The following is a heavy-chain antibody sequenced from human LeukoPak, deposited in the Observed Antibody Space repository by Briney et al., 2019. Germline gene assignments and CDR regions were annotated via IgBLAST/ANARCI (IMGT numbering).Heavy chain of an antibody. CDR2: ISYDGKDK. J-gene: IGHJ3*02. D-gene: IGHD5-18*01. Sequence: PGGSLRLSCAASGFAFTYYGMHWVRQAPGKGLEWVAVISYDGKDKYYADSVKGRFTISRDNSKNTVSLQMNSLRAEDTAIYYCAKSVDSSMVSSAFDIWGQGTMVTVSS. V-gene: IGHV3-30*18. CDR1: GFAFTYYG. CDR3: AKSVDSSMVSSAFDI.